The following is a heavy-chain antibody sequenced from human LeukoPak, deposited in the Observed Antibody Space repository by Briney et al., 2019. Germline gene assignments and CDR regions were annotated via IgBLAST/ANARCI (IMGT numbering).Heavy chain of an antibody. CDR2: IYYSGST. J-gene: IGHJ6*02. Sequence: PSQTLSLTCTVSGGSISSGGYYWSWIRQHPGKGLEWIGYIYYSGSTYYNPSLKSRVTISVDTSKNQFSLKLSSVTAADTAVYYCARVTRGYYYDSSGGYYYYGMDVWGQGTTVTVSS. CDR3: ARVTRGYYYDSSGGYYYYGMDV. D-gene: IGHD3-22*01. V-gene: IGHV4-30-4*08. CDR1: GGSISSGGYY.